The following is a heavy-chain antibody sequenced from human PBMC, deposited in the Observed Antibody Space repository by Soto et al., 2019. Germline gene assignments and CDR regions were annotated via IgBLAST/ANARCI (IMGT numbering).Heavy chain of an antibody. V-gene: IGHV1-8*02. J-gene: IGHJ3*02. CDR1: GYSFSSYD. CDR2: MNPNSGNT. Sequence: QVQLVQSGAEVKKPGASVRVSCKAFGYSFSSYDINWVRQATGQGLEWMGWMNPNSGNTGYVQRLQGRVTMTRNTSISTAYLELSSLRSEDTAVYYCARGQQLMLNSDAFDIWGQGTMVTVS. CDR3: ARGQQLMLNSDAFDI. D-gene: IGHD6-13*01.